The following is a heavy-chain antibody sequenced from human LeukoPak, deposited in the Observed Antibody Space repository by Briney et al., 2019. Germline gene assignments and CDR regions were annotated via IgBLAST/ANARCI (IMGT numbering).Heavy chain of an antibody. Sequence: SVKVSCKASGYTFTSYGISWVRQAPGQGLGWMGGIIPIFGTADYAQKFQGRVTITADESTSTAYMELSSLRSEDTAVYYCAKTPPGGDVDHWGEGTLVTVS. V-gene: IGHV1-69*13. CDR1: GYTFTSYG. CDR3: AKTPPGGDVDH. CDR2: IIPIFGTA. D-gene: IGHD3-16*01. J-gene: IGHJ4*02.